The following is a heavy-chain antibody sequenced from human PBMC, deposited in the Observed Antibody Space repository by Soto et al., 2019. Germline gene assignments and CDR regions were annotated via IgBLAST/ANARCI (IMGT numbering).Heavy chain of an antibody. V-gene: IGHV1-69*06. J-gene: IGHJ6*02. CDR1: GGTFSSYA. CDR3: ATVDISTWIDGMDV. CDR2: TVPMFGKA. D-gene: IGHD6-13*01. Sequence: SVKVSCKASGGTFSSYAISWVRQAPGQGLEWMGGTVPMFGKANYAQKFQGRVTISADKSTSTAYMELSSLTSEDTAVYYCATVDISTWIDGMDVWGQGTTVTVSS.